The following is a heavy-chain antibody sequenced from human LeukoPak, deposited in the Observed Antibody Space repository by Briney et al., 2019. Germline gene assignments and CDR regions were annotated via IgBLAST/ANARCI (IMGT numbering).Heavy chain of an antibody. CDR2: VDPSDSYT. Sequence: GQSLTISCKGSGYSFTSHWISWVRQMPGKGLEWMGRVDPSDSYTNYSPSFQGHVTISADQSISTAYLQWSSLKASDTAVYYCARHGDWGAAAGFHYWGQGTLATVSS. V-gene: IGHV5-10-1*01. D-gene: IGHD6-13*01. J-gene: IGHJ4*02. CDR1: GYSFTSHW. CDR3: ARHGDWGAAAGFHY.